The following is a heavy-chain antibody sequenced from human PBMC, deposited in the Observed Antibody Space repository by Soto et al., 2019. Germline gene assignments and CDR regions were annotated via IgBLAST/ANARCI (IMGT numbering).Heavy chain of an antibody. V-gene: IGHV1-69*01. CDR3: AIGTRSSWSCDF. Sequence: QVQVVQSGAEVKKPGSSVKVSCKASGGTFSDYAISWVRQAPGQGLEWMGGIIPLTETPVYAQTVQGRLTISADEDTSVAYMELSTLRSDDTAVYYCAIGTRSSWSCDFWGQGTLVTVSS. CDR1: GGTFSDYA. J-gene: IGHJ4*02. D-gene: IGHD6-13*01. CDR2: IIPLTETP.